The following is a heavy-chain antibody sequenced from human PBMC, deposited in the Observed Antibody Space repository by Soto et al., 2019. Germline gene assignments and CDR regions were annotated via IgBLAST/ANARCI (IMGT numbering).Heavy chain of an antibody. D-gene: IGHD1-26*01. Sequence: SETLSLTCTVSGGSISSSSYYWGWIRQPPGKGLEWIGSIYYSGSTYYNPSLKSRVTISVDTSKNQFSLKLSSVTAADTAVYFCASVVGANREKWVHPWGQGTLVT. CDR3: ASVVGANREKWVHP. CDR1: GGSISSSSYY. CDR2: IYYSGST. J-gene: IGHJ5*02. V-gene: IGHV4-39*01.